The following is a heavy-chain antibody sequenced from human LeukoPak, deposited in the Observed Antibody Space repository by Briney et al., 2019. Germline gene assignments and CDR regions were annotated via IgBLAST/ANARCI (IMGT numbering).Heavy chain of an antibody. Sequence: GGSLRLSCAASGFTFSTYAMSWVRQAPGKGLEWVAVISYDGSNKYYAESVKGRFTISRDNSKNTLYLQLNSLRPDDTAVYYCARDQLAYSGYDTLFDYWGQGALVTVSS. J-gene: IGHJ4*02. V-gene: IGHV3-30*04. CDR1: GFTFSTYA. D-gene: IGHD5-12*01. CDR2: ISYDGSNK. CDR3: ARDQLAYSGYDTLFDY.